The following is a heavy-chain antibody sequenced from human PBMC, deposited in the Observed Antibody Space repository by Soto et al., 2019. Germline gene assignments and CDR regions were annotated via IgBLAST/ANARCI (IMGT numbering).Heavy chain of an antibody. CDR2: IVPLFGTA. Sequence: QVQLVQSGAEVKEPGSSVNVSCKTSGGTLGNTAVTWVRQVPGPGLEWIGGIVPLFGTANYAQKFRGRVMITADESTSTAYMDLSSLRYDDTAIYDCARDGDPGYSFWSGHLGGGRFDPWGQGTMVTVSS. CDR3: ARDGDPGYSFWSGHLGGGRFDP. D-gene: IGHD3-3*01. J-gene: IGHJ5*02. CDR1: GGTLGNTA. V-gene: IGHV1-69*12.